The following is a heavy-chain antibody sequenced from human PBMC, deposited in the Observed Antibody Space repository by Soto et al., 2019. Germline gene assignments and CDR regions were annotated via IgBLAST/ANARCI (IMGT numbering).Heavy chain of an antibody. Sequence: EVQLLESGGGLVQPGGSLRLSCAASGFTFITYAMSWVRLAPGRGLEWVSVISNSGGTTYYADSVKGRFTISRDKSKNTLYMQMNRLRAEDTAVYYSVTVGKKVIEVASWGQGTLVTVSS. CDR3: VTVGKKVIEVAS. J-gene: IGHJ4*02. D-gene: IGHD3-22*01. CDR1: GFTFITYA. CDR2: ISNSGGTT. V-gene: IGHV3-23*01.